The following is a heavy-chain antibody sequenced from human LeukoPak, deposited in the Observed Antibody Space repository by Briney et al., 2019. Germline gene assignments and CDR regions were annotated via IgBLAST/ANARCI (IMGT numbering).Heavy chain of an antibody. V-gene: IGHV3-23*01. Sequence: PGGSLRLSCVVSGFTFRSYTMNWVRQAPRKGLGWVSAISGSGVTTYYADAVKGRFTISRDNSKNTLYLQMNNLRAEDTAVYYCATPRGTVATGAVYWGQGTLVTVSS. CDR2: ISGSGVTT. D-gene: IGHD4-23*01. CDR1: GFTFRSYT. CDR3: ATPRGTVATGAVY. J-gene: IGHJ4*02.